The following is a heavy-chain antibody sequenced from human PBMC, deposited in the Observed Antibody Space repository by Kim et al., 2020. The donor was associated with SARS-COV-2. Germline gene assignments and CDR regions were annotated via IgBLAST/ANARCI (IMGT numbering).Heavy chain of an antibody. J-gene: IGHJ4*02. V-gene: IGHV4-59*08. D-gene: IGHD1-26*01. CDR3: ARHGTNFDY. Sequence: GSTSYNPSLKTRVTISVDTSKNQFSLELSSVTAADTAVYYCARHGTNFDYWGQGTLVTVSS. CDR2: GST.